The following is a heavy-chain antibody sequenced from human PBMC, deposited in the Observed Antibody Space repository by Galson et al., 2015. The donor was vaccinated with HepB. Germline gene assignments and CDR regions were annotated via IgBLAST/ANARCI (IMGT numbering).Heavy chain of an antibody. CDR1: GGSISSYY. J-gene: IGHJ6*02. CDR3: ARGLAGPEYYYYGMDV. Sequence: TLSLTCTVSGGSISSYYWSWIRQPPGKGLEWIGYIYYSGNTNYNPSLKSRLTISVDTSKNQLSLNLSSVTAADTAVYYCARGLAGPEYYYYGMDVWGQGTTVTVSS. D-gene: IGHD2-2*01. CDR2: IYYSGNT. V-gene: IGHV4-59*01.